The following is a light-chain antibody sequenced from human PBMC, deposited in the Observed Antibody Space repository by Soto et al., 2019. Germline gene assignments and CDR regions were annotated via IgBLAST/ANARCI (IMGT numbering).Light chain of an antibody. CDR2: GAS. J-gene: IGKJ1*01. V-gene: IGKV3-15*01. Sequence: EIVLTQSPATLSLSPGERATLSCRASQSISQSLAWYQQKPGQAPRLLIFGASTRATGFPARFSGSGSGTEFTLTISSLQSEDFAVYYCQQYKDWPHTFGQGTKVDI. CDR3: QQYKDWPHT. CDR1: QSISQS.